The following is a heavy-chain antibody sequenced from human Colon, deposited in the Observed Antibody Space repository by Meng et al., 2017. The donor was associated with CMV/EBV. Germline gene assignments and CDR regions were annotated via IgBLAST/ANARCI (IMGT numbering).Heavy chain of an antibody. V-gene: IGHV4-38-2*02. CDR3: ARGLSLPLSVDAFDV. CDR1: GYSISTGYY. J-gene: IGHJ3*01. CDR2: IFPNGIS. Sequence: SETLSLTCTVSGYSISTGYYWGWIRQPPGKGLEWIGSIFPNGISRRNPSLKSRVTISQDTTKSQFSLNLNSVTAADTAFYFCARGLSLPLSVDAFDVWGRGTLVTVSS. D-gene: IGHD1-14*01.